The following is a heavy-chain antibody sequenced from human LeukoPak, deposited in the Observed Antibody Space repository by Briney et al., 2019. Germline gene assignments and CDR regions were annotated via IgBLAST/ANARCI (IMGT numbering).Heavy chain of an antibody. D-gene: IGHD3-10*01. V-gene: IGHV3-23*01. J-gene: IGHJ2*01. Sequence: PGGSLRLSCAASGFTFSSYEMNWVRQAPWKGPEWVSSISSGSDYTFYADSVKGRFTISRDNSKNTLYLQMNSLRAGDTAIYHCAKIGVIGNWYYDVWGRGTLVTVSS. CDR3: AKIGVIGNWYYDV. CDR1: GFTFSSYE. CDR2: ISSGSDYT.